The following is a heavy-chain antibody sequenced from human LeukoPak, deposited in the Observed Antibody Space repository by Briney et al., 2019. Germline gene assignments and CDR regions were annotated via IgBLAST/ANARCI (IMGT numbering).Heavy chain of an antibody. V-gene: IGHV1-69*13. CDR2: IIPIFGTA. CDR3: ARVRDYGDWGPNLYYFDY. D-gene: IGHD4-17*01. J-gene: IGHJ4*02. CDR1: GGTFSSYA. Sequence: AASVKVSCKASGGTFSSYAISWVRQAPGQGLEWMGGIIPIFGTANYAQKFQGRVTITADESTSTAYMELSSLRSEDTAVYYCARVRDYGDWGPNLYYFDYWGQGTLVTVSS.